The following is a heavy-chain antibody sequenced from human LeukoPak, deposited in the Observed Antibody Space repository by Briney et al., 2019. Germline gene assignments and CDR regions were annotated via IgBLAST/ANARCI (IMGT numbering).Heavy chain of an antibody. D-gene: IGHD3-22*01. CDR2: ISGSGGST. V-gene: IGHV3-23*01. CDR1: GFTFSSYA. Sequence: PGGSLRLSCAASGFTFSSYAMSWVRQAPGKGLEWVSAISGSGGSTYYADSVKGRFTVSRDNSKNTLYLQMNSLRAEDTAVYYCALMGYYDSSGHDPFDYWGQGTLVTVSS. J-gene: IGHJ4*02. CDR3: ALMGYYDSSGHDPFDY.